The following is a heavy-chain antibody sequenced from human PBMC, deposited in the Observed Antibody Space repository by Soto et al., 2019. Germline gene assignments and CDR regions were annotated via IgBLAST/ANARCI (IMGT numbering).Heavy chain of an antibody. D-gene: IGHD2-15*01. CDR1: CDSISRDYY. V-gene: IGHV4-38-2*01. CDR3: ARCSASFNWLVP. Sequence: PSETLSLTCADSCDSISRDYYLAWIQQSPGKGLEWIVSAYPSGSTYYNPSVKSRVTMSLDMAQNLFSLTLTTVTAADTATYYCARCSASFNWLVPWGQGTLVTVSS. CDR2: AYPSGST. J-gene: IGHJ5*02.